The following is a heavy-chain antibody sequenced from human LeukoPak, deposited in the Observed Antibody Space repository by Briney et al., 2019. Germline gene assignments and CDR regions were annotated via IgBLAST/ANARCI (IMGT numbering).Heavy chain of an antibody. V-gene: IGHV1-18*04. CDR2: ISAYNGNT. D-gene: IGHD4-17*01. J-gene: IGHJ4*02. CDR3: ARPNGDYVGDYFDY. CDR1: GYTFTSYG. Sequence: GASVKVSCKASGYTFTSYGIAWVRQAPGQGLEWMGWISAYNGNTNYAQKLQGRVTMTTDTSTSTAYMELRSLRSDDTAVYYCARPNGDYVGDYFDYWGQGTLVTVSS.